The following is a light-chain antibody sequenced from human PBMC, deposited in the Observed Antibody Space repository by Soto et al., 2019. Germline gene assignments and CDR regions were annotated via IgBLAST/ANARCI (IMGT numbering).Light chain of an antibody. J-gene: IGKJ3*01. CDR1: ESVSSN. CDR3: QHRSNWPPTET. CDR2: DVS. V-gene: IGKV3-11*01. Sequence: IVLTQSPASLSLSPGERASLSCRASESVSSNLAWYQHKPGQPPSLLIYDVSHRATGIPARFSGSGSGTDFTLTISSLEPEDFAVYYCQHRSNWPPTETFGPGTKVDIK.